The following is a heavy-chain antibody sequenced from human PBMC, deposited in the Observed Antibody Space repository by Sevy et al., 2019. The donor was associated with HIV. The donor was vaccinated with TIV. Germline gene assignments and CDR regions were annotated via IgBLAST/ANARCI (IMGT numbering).Heavy chain of an antibody. D-gene: IGHD1-7*01. Sequence: SETLSLTCTVYGGSLSGYYWTWIRQPPGKGLEWIGEINHSGSTNYNPSLKSRVTISVDTSKNHFSLKLTSLTAADTAAYYCARGGPQTTSYYYCGMDVWGQGTTVTVSS. CDR3: ARGGPQTTSYYYCGMDV. CDR2: INHSGST. CDR1: GGSLSGYY. V-gene: IGHV4-34*01. J-gene: IGHJ6*02.